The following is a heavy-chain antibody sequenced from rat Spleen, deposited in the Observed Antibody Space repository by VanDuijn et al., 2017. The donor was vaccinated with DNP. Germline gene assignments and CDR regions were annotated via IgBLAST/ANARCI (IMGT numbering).Heavy chain of an antibody. J-gene: IGHJ2*01. CDR3: ARRPLTTVATTYPHYFNY. V-gene: IGHV10-5*01. CDR1: GFTFSSAA. Sequence: VQLVESGGGFVQPGGSLKLSCAASGFTFSSAAIYWVRQAPGKGLEWVARIRSGSSNYATDYADSVKGRFTISRDDSKGMVYLQMDNLKTEDTATYYCARRPLTTVATTYPHYFNYWGQGVVVTVSS. CDR2: IRSGSSNYAT. D-gene: IGHD1-3*01.